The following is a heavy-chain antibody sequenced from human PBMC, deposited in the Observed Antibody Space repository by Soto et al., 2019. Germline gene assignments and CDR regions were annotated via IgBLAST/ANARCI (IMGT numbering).Heavy chain of an antibody. J-gene: IGHJ4*02. V-gene: IGHV3-30*18. CDR2: ISYDGRNK. Sequence: GGSLRLSCAASGFSLNDYGMHWVRQPPGEGLEWVADISYDGRNKYYTDSVRGRFTISRDISKGTLYLQMNSLRPEDTAVYYCAKSNRGAYDTPDFWGQGTPVTVSS. D-gene: IGHD3-22*01. CDR1: GFSLNDYG. CDR3: AKSNRGAYDTPDF.